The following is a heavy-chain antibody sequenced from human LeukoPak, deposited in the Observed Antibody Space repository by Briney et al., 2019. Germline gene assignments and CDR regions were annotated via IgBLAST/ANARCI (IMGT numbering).Heavy chain of an antibody. J-gene: IGHJ4*02. CDR3: ASSIAVAGRSSGNTFDY. Sequence: SETLSLTCTVSGGSISSSSYYWSWIRQPAGKGLEWIGRIYTSGSTNYNPSLKSRVTMSVDTSKNQFSLKLSSVTAADTAVYYCASSIAVAGRSSGNTFDYWGQGTLVTVSS. CDR2: IYTSGST. D-gene: IGHD6-19*01. CDR1: GGSISSSSYY. V-gene: IGHV4-61*02.